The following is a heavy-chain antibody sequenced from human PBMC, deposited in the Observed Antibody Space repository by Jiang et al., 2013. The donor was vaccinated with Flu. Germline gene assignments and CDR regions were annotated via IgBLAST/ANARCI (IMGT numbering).Heavy chain of an antibody. CDR2: IYFSGTT. Sequence: LLKPSETLSLTCSVFGDSINSNNYYWGWIRQAPGQGLEWVGSIYFSGTTYQNPSLKSRVTMSLDTSKNQFSLKLRSVTAADTAVYFCARNVMTTVTQFFDYWGRGNSDHRLL. CDR3: ARNVMTTVTQFFDY. J-gene: IGHJ4*02. CDR1: GDSINSNNYY. V-gene: IGHV4-39*07. D-gene: IGHD4-17*01.